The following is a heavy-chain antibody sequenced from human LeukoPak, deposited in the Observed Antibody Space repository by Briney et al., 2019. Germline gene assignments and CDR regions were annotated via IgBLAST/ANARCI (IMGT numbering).Heavy chain of an antibody. CDR1: GDSISSYF. Sequence: SETLSLTCAVPGDSISSYFWSWIRQPPGKGLEWIGYMHNGVHTNYNPSLKSRVTISGDTSKNQFSLKLTSVTATDTAVYYCARLRGGVQLWGDWGQGTLVTVSS. V-gene: IGHV4-59*08. J-gene: IGHJ4*02. CDR2: MHNGVHT. D-gene: IGHD5-18*01. CDR3: ARLRGGVQLWGD.